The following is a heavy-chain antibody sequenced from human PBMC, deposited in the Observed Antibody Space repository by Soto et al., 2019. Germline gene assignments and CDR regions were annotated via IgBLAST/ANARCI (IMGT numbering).Heavy chain of an antibody. Sequence: TGGSLRLSCAASGFTFSSYEMNWVRQSPGKGLEWVSYISSSGSTIYYADSVKGRFTISRDNAKNSLYLQMNSLRAEDTAVYYCARGLRGGGAEEDDYGMDVWGQGTTVTVSS. CDR3: ARGLRGGGAEEDDYGMDV. J-gene: IGHJ6*02. D-gene: IGHD3-10*01. CDR1: GFTFSSYE. CDR2: ISSSGSTI. V-gene: IGHV3-48*03.